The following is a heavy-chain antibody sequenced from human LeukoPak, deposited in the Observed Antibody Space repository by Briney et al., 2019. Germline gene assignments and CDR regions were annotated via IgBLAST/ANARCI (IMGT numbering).Heavy chain of an antibody. V-gene: IGHV4-30-4*08. CDR2: IYYSGST. D-gene: IGHD2-2*01. CDR1: GGSISSGDYY. J-gene: IGHJ4*02. CDR3: ARDHRYCSSTSCPDLFDY. Sequence: SETLSLTCTVSGGSISSGDYYWSRIRQPPGKGLEWIGYIYYSGSTYYNPSLKSRVTISVDTSKNQFSLKLSSVTAADTAVYYCARDHRYCSSTSCPDLFDYWGQGTLVTVSS.